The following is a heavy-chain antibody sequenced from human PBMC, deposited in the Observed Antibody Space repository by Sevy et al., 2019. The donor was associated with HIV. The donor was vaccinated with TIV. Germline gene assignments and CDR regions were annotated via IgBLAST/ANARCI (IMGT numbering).Heavy chain of an antibody. D-gene: IGHD5-12*01. J-gene: IGHJ4*02. CDR1: GFTFSSYG. Sequence: GRSLRLSCAASGFTFSSYGMHWVRQAPGKGLEWVAVIWYDGSNQYYADSVKGRFTISRDNSKNTLHLQMNSLRVEDTAVYYCAKKGWDGYNIPIDYWGQGTLVTVSS. CDR2: IWYDGSNQ. V-gene: IGHV3-33*06. CDR3: AKKGWDGYNIPIDY.